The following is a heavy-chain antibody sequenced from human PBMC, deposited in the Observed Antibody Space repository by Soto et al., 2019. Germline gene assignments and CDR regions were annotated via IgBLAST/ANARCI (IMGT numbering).Heavy chain of an antibody. V-gene: IGHV1-18*01. CDR2: ISAYNGNT. D-gene: IGHD5-18*01. CDR3: ARDLREYTAMVTRTWYYYGMDV. CDR1: GYTFTSYG. J-gene: IGHJ6*02. Sequence: ASVKVSCKASGYTFTSYGISWVRQAPGQGLEWMGWISAYNGNTNYAQKFQGRVTMTSDTSASTAYMELSSLRSEDTAVYYCARDLREYTAMVTRTWYYYGMDVWGQGTTVTVSS.